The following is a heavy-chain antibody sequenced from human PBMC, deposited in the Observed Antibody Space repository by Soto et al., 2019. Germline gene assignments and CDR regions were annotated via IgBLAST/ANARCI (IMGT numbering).Heavy chain of an antibody. V-gene: IGHV4-59*01. CDR3: ARDSDSSSWYGDYYSMDV. CDR1: GGSISRYH. CDR2: IYYSGST. D-gene: IGHD6-13*01. J-gene: IGHJ6*02. Sequence: SEPLSLTCTVSGGSISRYHWSWIRQPPGQGLEWIGYIYYSGSTNYTPSLKSRVTISVDTSKDQFSLKLSSVTAADTAVDYCARDSDSSSWYGDYYSMDVWGQGTTVTVSS.